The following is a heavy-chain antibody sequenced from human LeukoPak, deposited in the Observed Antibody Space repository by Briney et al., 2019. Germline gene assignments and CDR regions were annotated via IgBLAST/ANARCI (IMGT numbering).Heavy chain of an antibody. Sequence: SETLSLTRAVYGGSLSGYYWSWIRQPPGKGLEWIGEINHSGSTNYNPSLKSRVTISVDTSKNQFSLKLSSVTAADTAVYYCARRPVGATTRYFDYWGQGTLVTVSS. CDR2: INHSGST. J-gene: IGHJ4*02. D-gene: IGHD1-26*01. V-gene: IGHV4-34*01. CDR3: ARRPVGATTRYFDY. CDR1: GGSLSGYY.